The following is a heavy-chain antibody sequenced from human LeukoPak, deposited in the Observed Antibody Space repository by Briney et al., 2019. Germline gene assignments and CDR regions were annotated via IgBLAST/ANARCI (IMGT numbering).Heavy chain of an antibody. CDR1: GGSISSGGYY. CDR2: IYYSGST. J-gene: IGHJ6*02. CDR3: ARTVAPDIVVVPAAIPHYYYYGMDV. D-gene: IGHD2-2*02. Sequence: PSETLSLTCTVSGGSISSGGYYWSWIRQHPGKGLEWIGYIYYSGSTYYNPSLKSRVTISVDTSKNQFSLKLSSVTAVDTAVYYCARTVAPDIVVVPAAIPHYYYYGMDVWGQGTTVTVSS. V-gene: IGHV4-31*03.